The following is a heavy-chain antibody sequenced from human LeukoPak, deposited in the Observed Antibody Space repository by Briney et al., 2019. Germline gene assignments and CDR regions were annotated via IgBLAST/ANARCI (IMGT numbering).Heavy chain of an antibody. CDR3: ARPRKMATMGDAFDI. J-gene: IGHJ3*02. CDR1: GGSFSGYY. V-gene: IGHV4-34*01. CDR2: INHSGST. D-gene: IGHD5-24*01. Sequence: SETLSLTCAVYGGSFSGYYWSWIRQPPGKGLEWIGEINHSGSTNYNPSLKSRVTISVDTSKNQFSLKLSSVTAADTAVYYCARPRKMATMGDAFDIWGQGTMVTVSS.